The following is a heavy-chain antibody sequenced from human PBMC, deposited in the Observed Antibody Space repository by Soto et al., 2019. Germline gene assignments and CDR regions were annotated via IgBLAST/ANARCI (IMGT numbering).Heavy chain of an antibody. J-gene: IGHJ4*02. Sequence: ASLKVSCKASGYTFTGYYMHWVRQAPGQGLEWMGWINPNSGGTNYAQKFQGRVTMTRDTSISTAYMELSRLRSDDTAVYYCARGTRKYYDFWSGEWDYWXQGTLLTVSS. CDR2: INPNSGGT. CDR3: ARGTRKYYDFWSGEWDY. V-gene: IGHV1-2*02. D-gene: IGHD3-3*01. CDR1: GYTFTGYY.